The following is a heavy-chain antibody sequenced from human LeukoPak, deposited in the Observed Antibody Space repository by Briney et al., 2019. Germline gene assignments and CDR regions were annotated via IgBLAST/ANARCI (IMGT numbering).Heavy chain of an antibody. V-gene: IGHV3-53*04. Sequence: PGGSLRLSCAASGFTVSSNYMSWVRRAPGKGLEWVSVIYSGGSTYYADSVKGRFTISRHNSKNTLYLQMNSLRAEDTAVYYCAKGYCHSTSCYRFDYWGQGTLLTVYS. CDR2: IYSGGST. CDR3: AKGYCHSTSCYRFDY. CDR1: GFTVSSNY. D-gene: IGHD2-2*01. J-gene: IGHJ4*02.